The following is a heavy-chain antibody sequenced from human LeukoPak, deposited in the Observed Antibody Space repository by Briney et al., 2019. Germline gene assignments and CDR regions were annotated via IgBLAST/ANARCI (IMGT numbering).Heavy chain of an antibody. CDR2: ISGSGGST. V-gene: IGHV3-23*01. Sequence: PGGSLRLSCAASGFIFGSYAMSWVRQAPGKGLEWVSAISGSGGSTYYADSVKGRFTISRDNSKNTLYLQMNSLRAEDTAVYYCAKCSRIAVAGTYFDYWGQGTLVTVSS. D-gene: IGHD6-19*01. CDR3: AKCSRIAVAGTYFDY. J-gene: IGHJ4*02. CDR1: GFIFGSYA.